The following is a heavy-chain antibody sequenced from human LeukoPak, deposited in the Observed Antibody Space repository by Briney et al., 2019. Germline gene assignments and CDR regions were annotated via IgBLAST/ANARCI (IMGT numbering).Heavy chain of an antibody. CDR2: INPSGGST. CDR1: GYTFTSYY. Sequence: ASVKVSCKASGYTFTSYYMHWVRQAPGQGLEWMGIINPSGGSTSYAQKFQGRVTMTRDMSSSTVYMELSSLRSEDTAVYYCARGETGAYQIDYWGQGTLVTVSS. D-gene: IGHD2-8*02. CDR3: ARGETGAYQIDY. J-gene: IGHJ4*02. V-gene: IGHV1-46*01.